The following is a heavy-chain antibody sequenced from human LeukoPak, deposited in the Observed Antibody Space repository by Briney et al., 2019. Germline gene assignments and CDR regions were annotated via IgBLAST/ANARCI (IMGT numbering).Heavy chain of an antibody. V-gene: IGHV3-15*01. CDR1: GLSFSNAW. CDR3: NTDFYYDILTGYRYFDY. CDR2: IKSKTDGGTA. Sequence: GGSLRLSCAASGLSFSNAWMSWVRQAPGKGPEWVGRIKSKTDGGTADYAAPVKGRFTISRDDSKNKSYLQMNSLKTEDTAVYYCNTDFYYDILTGYRYFDYWGQGALVTVSS. J-gene: IGHJ4*02. D-gene: IGHD3-9*01.